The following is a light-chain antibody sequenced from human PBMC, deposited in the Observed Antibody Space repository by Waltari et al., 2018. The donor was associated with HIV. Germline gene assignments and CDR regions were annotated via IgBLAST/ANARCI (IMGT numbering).Light chain of an antibody. V-gene: IGKV3-15*01. CDR1: RSVNDN. J-gene: IGKJ1*01. Sequence: EIVMTQSPATLSVSPGERATLSCRASRSVNDNLAWYQQKPGQSPTLLIYGASTRATGTPARFSGSGSGTEFTLTISSLQSEDFAVYYCQQYTNWPQTFGQGTRVEIK. CDR3: QQYTNWPQT. CDR2: GAS.